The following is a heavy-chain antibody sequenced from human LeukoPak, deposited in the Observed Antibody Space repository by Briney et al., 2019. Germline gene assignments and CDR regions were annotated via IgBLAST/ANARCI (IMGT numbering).Heavy chain of an antibody. D-gene: IGHD5-18*01. Sequence: GGSLRLSCAASGFTFSSYWMSWVRQAPGKGLEWVANIKQDGSEKYYVDSVKGRFTISRDNAKNSLYLQMNSLRAEDTAVYYCARDARYGSNWYFDLWGCGTLVTVSS. J-gene: IGHJ2*01. V-gene: IGHV3-7*03. CDR2: IKQDGSEK. CDR1: GFTFSSYW. CDR3: ARDARYGSNWYFDL.